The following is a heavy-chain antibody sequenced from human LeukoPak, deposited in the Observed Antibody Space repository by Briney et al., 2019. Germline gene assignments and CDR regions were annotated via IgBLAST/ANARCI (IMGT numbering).Heavy chain of an antibody. CDR3: AGSDYYDSSGYYSY. V-gene: IGHV1-18*01. D-gene: IGHD3-22*01. CDR2: ISAYNGTT. Sequence: ASVKGSCKASGYTFTNYGISWVRQAPGQGLEWMGWISAYNGTTNYAQKFQGRVTMTRDTSISTAYMELSRLRSDDTAVYYCAGSDYYDSSGYYSYWGQGTLVTVSS. CDR1: GYTFTNYG. J-gene: IGHJ4*02.